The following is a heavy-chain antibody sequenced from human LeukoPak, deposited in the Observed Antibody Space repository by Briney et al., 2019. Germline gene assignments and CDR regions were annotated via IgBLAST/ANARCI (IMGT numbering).Heavy chain of an antibody. CDR2: ISAYNGNT. J-gene: IGHJ3*02. V-gene: IGHV1-18*01. CDR1: GYTFTSYG. CDR3: ARGDCSSTSCYDAFDI. Sequence: ASVKVSCKASGYTFTSYGISWVRQAPGQGLEWMGRISAYNGNTNYAQKLQGRVTMTTDTSTSTAYMELRSLRSGDTAVYYCARGDCSSTSCYDAFDIWGQGTMVTVSS. D-gene: IGHD2-2*01.